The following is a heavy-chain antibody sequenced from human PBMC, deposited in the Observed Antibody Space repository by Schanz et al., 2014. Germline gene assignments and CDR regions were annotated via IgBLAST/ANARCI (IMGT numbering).Heavy chain of an antibody. Sequence: VQLVESGGGVVQPGRSLRLSCAASGFTFSDFGMHWVRQTPVKGLEWVAAISYDGSNQYYTDSVKGRFTVSRDNSKNTVYLQMNSLRAEDTAVYYCAKEESPPSLVDYWGQGTLVTVSS. CDR2: ISYDGSNQ. CDR3: AKEESPPSLVDY. J-gene: IGHJ4*02. V-gene: IGHV3-30*18. CDR1: GFTFSDFG.